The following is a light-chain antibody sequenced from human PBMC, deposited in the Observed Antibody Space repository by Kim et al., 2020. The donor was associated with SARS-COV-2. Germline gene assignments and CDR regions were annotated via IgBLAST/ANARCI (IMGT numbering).Light chain of an antibody. CDR2: DAS. CDR1: QSVDRD. V-gene: IGKV3-15*01. Sequence: SPGDGVTLSCRASQSVDRDVAWYQQKPGQPPRLLIYDASTRATGVADRFRGSGSGTEFTLTISSLQSEDLAVYYCQHYHKWPPWTFGRGTKVDIK. J-gene: IGKJ1*01. CDR3: QHYHKWPPWT.